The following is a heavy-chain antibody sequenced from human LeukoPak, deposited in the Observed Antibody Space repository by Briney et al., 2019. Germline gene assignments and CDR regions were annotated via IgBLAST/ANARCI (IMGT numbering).Heavy chain of an antibody. J-gene: IGHJ4*02. CDR1: GFTFSSYS. CDR3: ARDLNWETY. V-gene: IGHV3-21*01. D-gene: IGHD7-27*01. Sequence: GGSLRLSCAVSGFTFSSYSMNWVRQAPGKGLEWVSSISSSSTYIYYADSVKGRFTISRDNAKNSLYLQMNSLRVEDTAVYYCARDLNWETYWGQGTLVSVSS. CDR2: ISSSSTYI.